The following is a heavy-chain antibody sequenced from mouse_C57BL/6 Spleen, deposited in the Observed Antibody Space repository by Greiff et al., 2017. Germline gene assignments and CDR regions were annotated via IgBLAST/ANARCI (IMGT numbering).Heavy chain of an antibody. CDR3: ARRDYSNYLDY. CDR2: IDPSDSET. Sequence: VQLQQPGAELVRPGSSVKLSCKASGYTFTSYWMHWVKQRPIQGLEWIGNIDPSDSETHYNQKFKDKATLTVDKSSSTAYMQRSSLTSEDAAVYDCARRDYSNYLDYWGQGTTLTVSS. J-gene: IGHJ2*01. V-gene: IGHV1-52*01. CDR1: GYTFTSYW. D-gene: IGHD2-5*01.